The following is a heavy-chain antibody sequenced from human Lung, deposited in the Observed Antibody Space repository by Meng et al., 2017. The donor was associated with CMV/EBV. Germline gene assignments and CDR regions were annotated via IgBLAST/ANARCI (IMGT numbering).Heavy chain of an antibody. CDR1: GFPFRSYA. V-gene: IGHV3-23*01. CDR3: AREEAMVGYYTNWFEA. Sequence: GGSLRLXCAASGFPFRSYAMSWVRQAPGKGLEWVSSISGSVGNTYYADSVKGRFTISRDNSGDTLYMQMSSLRAEDTAVYYCAREEAMVGYYTNWFEAWGQGAXVTVSS. CDR2: ISGSVGNT. D-gene: IGHD5-18*01. J-gene: IGHJ5*02.